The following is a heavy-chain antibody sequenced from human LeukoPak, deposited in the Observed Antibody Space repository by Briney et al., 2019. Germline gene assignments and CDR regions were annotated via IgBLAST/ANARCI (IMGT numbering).Heavy chain of an antibody. Sequence: GASVKVSCKSSGYTFTSYYMHWVRQAPGQGLEWMGIINTSGGSTSYAQKFQGRVTMTRDTSTSTVYMELSSLRSEDTAVYYCARGRANYYGSGSSCFDYWGQGTLVTVSS. D-gene: IGHD3-10*01. V-gene: IGHV1-46*01. CDR3: ARGRANYYGSGSSCFDY. CDR2: INTSGGST. CDR1: GYTFTSYY. J-gene: IGHJ4*02.